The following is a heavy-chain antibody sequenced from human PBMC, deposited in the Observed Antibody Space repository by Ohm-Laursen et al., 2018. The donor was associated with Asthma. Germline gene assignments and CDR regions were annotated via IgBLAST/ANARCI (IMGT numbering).Heavy chain of an antibody. J-gene: IGHJ4*02. D-gene: IGHD2-15*01. CDR1: GSTFSSYT. Sequence: SLRLSCTASGSTFSSYTMRWVRQAPGKGLDYVSSMNGNGDTTHYAGSVKGRFTISRDNSKNTLYLQMSSLRAEDTAVYHCARDGSPVVPPRGPIVWGQGTLVTVSS. CDR3: ARDGSPVVPPRGPIV. V-gene: IGHV3-64D*08. CDR2: MNGNGDTT.